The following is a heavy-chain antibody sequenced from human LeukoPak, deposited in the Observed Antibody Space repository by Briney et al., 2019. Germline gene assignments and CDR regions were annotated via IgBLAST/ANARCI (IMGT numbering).Heavy chain of an antibody. Sequence: GGSLRLSCAVSGVTFSNQPISWVRQGPEKGLEWVSSISGNGRNTDYAESVKGRFTISRDDSKNTLYLQMNSLRAEDTAVYYCARGQWLVRSAADYWGQGTLVTVSS. J-gene: IGHJ4*02. CDR1: GVTFSNQP. CDR3: ARGQWLVRSAADY. V-gene: IGHV3-23*01. CDR2: ISGNGRNT. D-gene: IGHD6-19*01.